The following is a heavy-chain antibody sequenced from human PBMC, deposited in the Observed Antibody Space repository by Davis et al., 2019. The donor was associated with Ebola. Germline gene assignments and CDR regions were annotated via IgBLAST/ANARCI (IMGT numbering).Heavy chain of an antibody. D-gene: IGHD2-2*01. J-gene: IGHJ6*02. V-gene: IGHV4-59*08. Sequence: MPGGSLRLSCTVSGGSISSYYWSWIRQPPGKGLEWIGYIYYSGSTNYNPSLKSRVTISVDTSKNQFSLKLSSVTAADTAVYYCARGRGSTNLYYYYYGMDVWGQGTTVTVSS. CDR3: ARGRGSTNLYYYYYGMDV. CDR2: IYYSGST. CDR1: GGSISSYY.